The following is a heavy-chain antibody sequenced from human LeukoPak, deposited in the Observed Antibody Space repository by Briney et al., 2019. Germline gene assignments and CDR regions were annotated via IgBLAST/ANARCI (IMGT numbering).Heavy chain of an antibody. V-gene: IGHV1-2*02. J-gene: IGHJ5*02. CDR3: ARTIRGDYVGASWFDP. Sequence: GASVKVSCKASGYTFTGYYMHWVRQAPGQGLEWMGWINPNSGGTNYAQKFQGRVTMTRDTSISTAYMKLSRLRSDDTAVYYCARTIRGDYVGASWFDPWGQGTLVTVSS. D-gene: IGHD4-17*01. CDR1: GYTFTGYY. CDR2: INPNSGGT.